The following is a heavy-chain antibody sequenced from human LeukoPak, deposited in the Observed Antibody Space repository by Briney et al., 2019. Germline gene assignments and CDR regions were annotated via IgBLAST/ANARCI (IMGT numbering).Heavy chain of an antibody. CDR1: GGSISSYY. V-gene: IGHV4-4*07. CDR2: IYTSGST. J-gene: IGHJ3*02. CDR3: AREKGRSPNPRAFDI. Sequence: PSETLSPTCTVSGGSISSYYWSWIRQPAGKGLEWIGRIYTSGSTNYNPSLKSRVTMSVDTSKNQFSLKLSSVTAADTAVYYCAREKGRSPNPRAFDIWGQGTMVTVSS.